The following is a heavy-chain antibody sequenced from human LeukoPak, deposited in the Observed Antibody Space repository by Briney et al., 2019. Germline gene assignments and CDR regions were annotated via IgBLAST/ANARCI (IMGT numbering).Heavy chain of an antibody. CDR3: AKDIRGDGYNSRFDY. CDR2: ISGDGGST. CDR1: GFAFDDYA. Sequence: PGGSLRLSCAASGFAFDDYAMHWVRQAPGTGLEWVSLISGDGGSTYYADSVKGRFTISRDNSKNSLYLQMNSVRTEDTALYYCAKDIRGDGYNSRFDYWGQGTLVTVSP. J-gene: IGHJ4*02. D-gene: IGHD5-24*01. V-gene: IGHV3-43*02.